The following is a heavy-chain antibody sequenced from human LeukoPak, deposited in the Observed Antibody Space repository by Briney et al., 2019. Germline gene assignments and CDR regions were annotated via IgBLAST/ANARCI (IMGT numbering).Heavy chain of an antibody. Sequence: SETLSLTCTVSGGSISSSSYYWGWIRQPPWKGLEWIGSIYYSGSTYYNPSVKSRVTISIDTSKNQFSLKLSSVTAADTAVYYCARDGGEWFGEPENAFDIWGQGTMVTVSS. V-gene: IGHV4-39*07. CDR2: IYYSGST. J-gene: IGHJ3*02. CDR3: ARDGGEWFGEPENAFDI. D-gene: IGHD3-10*01. CDR1: GGSISSSSYY.